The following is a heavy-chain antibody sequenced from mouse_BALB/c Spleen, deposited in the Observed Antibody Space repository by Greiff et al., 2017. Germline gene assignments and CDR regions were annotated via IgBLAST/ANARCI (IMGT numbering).Heavy chain of an antibody. D-gene: IGHD1-2*01. V-gene: IGHV1-15*01. CDR2: IDPETGGT. J-gene: IGHJ2*01. CDR3: ATLITTAYYFDY. Sequence: QVQLQQSGAELVRPGASVTLSCKASGYTFTDYEMHWVKQTPVHGLEWIGAIDPETGGTAYNQKFKGKATLTADKSSSTAYMELARLTSEDSAIYYCATLITTAYYFDYWGQGTTLTVSS. CDR1: GYTFTDYE.